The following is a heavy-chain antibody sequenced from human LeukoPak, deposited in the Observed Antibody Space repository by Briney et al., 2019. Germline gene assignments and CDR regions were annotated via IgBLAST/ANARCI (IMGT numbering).Heavy chain of an antibody. CDR1: GGSISSGDYY. Sequence: PSETLSLTCTVSGGSISSGDYYWSWIRQPPGKGLEWIGYIYYSWSNYYNPAHKSRATIRVDTSKNQFSLKLRSVTAADTAVYYCASWTTVSLNFDYWGQGTLVTVSS. D-gene: IGHD4-11*01. V-gene: IGHV4-30-4*08. CDR3: ASWTTVSLNFDY. CDR2: IYYSWSN. J-gene: IGHJ4*02.